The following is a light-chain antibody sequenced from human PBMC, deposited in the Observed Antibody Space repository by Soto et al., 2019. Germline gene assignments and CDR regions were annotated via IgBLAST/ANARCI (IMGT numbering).Light chain of an antibody. CDR3: SSYAGGNNWV. J-gene: IGLJ2*01. CDR2: DVN. CDR1: STDVGNYNY. V-gene: IGLV2-8*01. Sequence: QSVLTQPPSASGSPGQSLTISCTGTSTDVGNYNYVSWYQQHPGKAPKLMISDVNRRPSGVPDRFSGSKSGNTASLTVSELQAEDEADYYCSSYAGGNNWVFGGGTKLTVL.